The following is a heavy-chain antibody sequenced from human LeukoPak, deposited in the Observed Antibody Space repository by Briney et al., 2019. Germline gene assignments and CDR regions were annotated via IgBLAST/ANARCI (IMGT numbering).Heavy chain of an antibody. D-gene: IGHD3-22*01. CDR2: TRSGDTGHTT. CDR1: GFTSCDHN. J-gene: IGHJ3*02. V-gene: IGHV3-72*01. CDR3: VRVGAYYDRVGDALDAFDI. Sequence: PGGYLSCYSSGYGFTSCDHNMDWHRTAQGKGLEWVVRTRSGDTGHTTEYAGCLNARRTMSRDASKSSVHLQMNSLKTDDTSVYYCVRVGAYYDRVGDALDAFDIWGQGTIVTVST.